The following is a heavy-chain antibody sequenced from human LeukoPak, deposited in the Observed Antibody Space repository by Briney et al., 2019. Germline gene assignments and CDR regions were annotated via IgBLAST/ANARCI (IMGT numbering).Heavy chain of an antibody. J-gene: IGHJ4*02. V-gene: IGHV4-34*01. CDR2: INHSGST. Sequence: SETLSLTCAVYGGSFSGYYWSWIRQPPGKGLEWIGEINHSGSTNYNPSLKSRVTISVDTSKNQFSLQLNSVTPEDTAVYYCARVLEGCSGGSCYSGGYYFDYWGQGTLVTVSS. D-gene: IGHD2-15*01. CDR3: ARVLEGCSGGSCYSGGYYFDY. CDR1: GGSFSGYY.